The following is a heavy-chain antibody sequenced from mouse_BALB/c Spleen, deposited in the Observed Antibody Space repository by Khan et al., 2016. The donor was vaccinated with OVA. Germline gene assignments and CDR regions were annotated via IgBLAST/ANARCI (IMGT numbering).Heavy chain of an antibody. CDR1: DYTFTVYP. J-gene: IGHJ3*01. CDR2: VSTSYGNT. D-gene: IGHD2-3*01. Sequence: QVQLQQSGPELVRPGVSVKFSCKGPDYTFTVYPMHWVRQSHVKSLEWIGAVSTSYGNTNYNQMFKGKAIMSVDRSFSTAYLALARVTSNDTDIYCCVKDDGYSLIASWGPGTLLTVSA. CDR3: VKDDGYSLIAS. V-gene: IGHV1S137*01.